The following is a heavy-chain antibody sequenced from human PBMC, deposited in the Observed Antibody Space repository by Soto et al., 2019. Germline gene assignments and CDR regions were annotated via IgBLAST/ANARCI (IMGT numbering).Heavy chain of an antibody. J-gene: IGHJ6*02. CDR2: IIPIFGTA. V-gene: IGHV1-69*13. D-gene: IGHD3-3*01. CDR3: ARRGTTIFGVVKSYYYGMDV. Sequence: SVKVSCKASGGTFSSYAISWVREAPGQGLEWMGGIIPIFGTANYAQKFQGRVTITADESTSTAYMELSSLRSEDTAVYYCARRGTTIFGVVKSYYYGMDVWGQGTTVTVSS. CDR1: GGTFSSYA.